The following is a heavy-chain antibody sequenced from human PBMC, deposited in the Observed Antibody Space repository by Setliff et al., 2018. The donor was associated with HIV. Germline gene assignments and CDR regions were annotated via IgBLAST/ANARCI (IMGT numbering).Heavy chain of an antibody. CDR3: VRDYRWLNWYFDL. D-gene: IGHD6-19*01. Sequence: GESLKIPCAASGFIFSSHRMNWVRQAPGKGLEWVSSISRSSDEIHYADSVKGRFIISRDNTKYSLYLQMNKVRAEDTAVYFCVRDYRWLNWYFDLWGRGTLITVPQ. CDR2: ISRSSDEI. V-gene: IGHV3-21*01. J-gene: IGHJ2*01. CDR1: GFIFSSHR.